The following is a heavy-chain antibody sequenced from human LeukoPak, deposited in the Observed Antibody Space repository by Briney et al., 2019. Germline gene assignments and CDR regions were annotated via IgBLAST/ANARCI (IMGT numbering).Heavy chain of an antibody. CDR3: ARGQWLVTSSFDS. D-gene: IGHD6-19*01. V-gene: IGHV3-23*01. CDR2: ISGSGGST. Sequence: GGSLRLSCAASGFTFSSYAMTWVRQAPGKGLEWLSGISGSGGSTYYADSVKDRFTVSRDNSKNTLSLQMSSLRAEDTALYFCARGQWLVTSSFDSWGQGTLVTVSS. CDR1: GFTFSSYA. J-gene: IGHJ4*02.